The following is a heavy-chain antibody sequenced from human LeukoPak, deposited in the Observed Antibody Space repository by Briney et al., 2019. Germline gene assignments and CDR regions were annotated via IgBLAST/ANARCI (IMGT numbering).Heavy chain of an antibody. CDR1: GFTFSAYG. J-gene: IGHJ3*02. CDR3: ARDRFFDWLNAFDI. V-gene: IGHV3-30*03. D-gene: IGHD3-9*01. CDR2: ILYDGSKK. Sequence: GGSLRLSCAASGFTFSAYGMHWVRQAPGKGLEWVASILYDGSKKFYGDSVKGRFSVYRDNSNYILYLQMNSLRAEDTAVYYCARDRFFDWLNAFDIWGQGTMVTVSS.